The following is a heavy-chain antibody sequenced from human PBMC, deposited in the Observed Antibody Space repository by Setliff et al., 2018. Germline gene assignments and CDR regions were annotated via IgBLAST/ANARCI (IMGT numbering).Heavy chain of an antibody. D-gene: IGHD3-3*01. CDR3: ARRATYYNFWSGYYDY. CDR2: IYHSGST. J-gene: IGHJ4*02. Sequence: SETLSLTCAVSGYSISSGYYWGWIRRPPEKGLEWIGSIYHSGSTNYNPSLKSRVTISVDTSKNQFSLKLSSVTAADTAVYYCARRATYYNFWSGYYDYWGQGTLVTVSS. CDR1: GYSISSGYY. V-gene: IGHV4-38-2*01.